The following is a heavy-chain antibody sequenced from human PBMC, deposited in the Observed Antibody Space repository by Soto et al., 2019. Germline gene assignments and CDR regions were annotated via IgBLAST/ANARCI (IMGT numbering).Heavy chain of an antibody. CDR3: AGKQQLVRILARYYYMDV. CDR1: GGSFSGYY. J-gene: IGHJ6*03. V-gene: IGHV4-34*01. CDR2: INHSGST. D-gene: IGHD6-13*01. Sequence: SETLSLTCAVYGGSFSGYYWSWIRQPPGKGLEWIGEINHSGSTNYNPSLKSRVTISVDTSKNQFSLKLSSVTAADTAVYYCAGKQQLVRILARYYYMDVWGKGTTVTVSS.